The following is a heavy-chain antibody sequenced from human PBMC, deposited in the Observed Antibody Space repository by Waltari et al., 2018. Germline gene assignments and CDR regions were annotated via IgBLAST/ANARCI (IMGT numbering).Heavy chain of an antibody. V-gene: IGHV4-4*07. J-gene: IGHJ4*02. CDR3: AREVRRDGYNYVDY. Sequence: QVQVQESGPGLVKPSGPLSLTCNVSDGSINNFFWTWCLQPAGKGLEWIGRIYSSGSTNCNPSLRSRVTMSIDTSKNQFSLKLASVTAADTAVYFCAREVRRDGYNYVDYWAQGTLVIVSS. D-gene: IGHD5-12*01. CDR1: DGSINNFF. CDR2: IYSSGST.